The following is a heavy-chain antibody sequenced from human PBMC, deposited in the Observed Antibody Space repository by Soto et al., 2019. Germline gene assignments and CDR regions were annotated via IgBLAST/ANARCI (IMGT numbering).Heavy chain of an antibody. D-gene: IGHD6-19*01. J-gene: IGHJ4*02. CDR3: ARSFGWYAIDH. CDR2: IHHSGST. CDR1: SASIITEQR. V-gene: IGHV4-4*02. Sequence: QMQLQESGPGLVKPSETLSLTCAVSSASIITEQRWTWVRQPPGKGLEWIGEIHHSGSTNNNPSLRSRVTMTVDKSKNQFSLNLNSVTVADTALYYCARSFGWYAIDHWGQGTLVIVSS.